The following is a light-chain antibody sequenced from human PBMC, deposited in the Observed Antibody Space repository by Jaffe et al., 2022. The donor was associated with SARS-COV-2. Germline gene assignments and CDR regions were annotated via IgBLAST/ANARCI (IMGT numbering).Light chain of an antibody. J-gene: IGKJ4*01. CDR1: QSVSSSY. CDR3: QQYGSSPST. CDR2: GAS. Sequence: EIVLTQSPGTLSLSPGERATLSCRASQSVSSSYLAWYQQKPGQAPRLLIYGASSRATGFPDRFSGSGSGTDFTLTISRLEPEDFAVYYCQQYGSSPSTFGGGTKVEIK. V-gene: IGKV3-20*01.